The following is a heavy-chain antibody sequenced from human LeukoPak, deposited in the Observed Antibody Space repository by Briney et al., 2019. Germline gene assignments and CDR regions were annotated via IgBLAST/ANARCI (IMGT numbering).Heavy chain of an antibody. CDR1: GFTFSTYS. CDR3: ARGHPASLTD. J-gene: IGHJ1*01. CDR2: ISSSSTTI. V-gene: IGHV3-48*02. D-gene: IGHD1-14*01. Sequence: QLGGSLRLSCAASGFTFSTYSMNWVRQAPGKGLEWVSYISSSSTTIYYADSVKGRFTISRDNAKNSLYLKMTSLREEATPGYYCARGHPASLTDGGQGTLVTGSS.